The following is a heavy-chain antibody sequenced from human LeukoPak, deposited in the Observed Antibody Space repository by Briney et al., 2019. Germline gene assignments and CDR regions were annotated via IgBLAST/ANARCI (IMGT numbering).Heavy chain of an antibody. CDR3: AKIGTMVRGVMSFDY. CDR2: ISSSSSTI. D-gene: IGHD3-10*01. V-gene: IGHV3-48*04. J-gene: IGHJ4*02. CDR1: GFTFSNYY. Sequence: GGSLRLSCAASGFTFSNYYMNWVRQAPGKGLEWVSYISSSSSTIYYADSVKGRFTISRDNAKSSLYLQMNSLRAEDTAVYYCAKIGTMVRGVMSFDYWGQGTLVTVSS.